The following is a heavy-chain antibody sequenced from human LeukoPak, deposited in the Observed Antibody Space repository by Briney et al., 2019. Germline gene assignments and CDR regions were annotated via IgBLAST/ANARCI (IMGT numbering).Heavy chain of an antibody. V-gene: IGHV3-53*01. Sequence: GGSLRLSLAASGFTVSSNYMSWVRQAPGKGLEWVSVIYSGGSTYYADSVKGRFTISRDNSKNTLYLQMNSLRAEDTAVYYCARAPLNYYGMDVWGQGTTVTVSS. CDR2: IYSGGST. J-gene: IGHJ6*02. CDR1: GFTVSSNY. CDR3: ARAPLNYYGMDV.